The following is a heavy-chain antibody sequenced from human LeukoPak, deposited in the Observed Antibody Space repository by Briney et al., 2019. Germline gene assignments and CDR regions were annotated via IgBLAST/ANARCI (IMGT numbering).Heavy chain of an antibody. CDR3: AREASTMVRGVVLDY. CDR1: GFTFSAHW. V-gene: IGHV3-21*01. Sequence: PGGSLRLSCAASGFTFSAHWMSWVRQAPGKGLEWVSSISSSSSYIYHADSVKGRFTISRDNAKNSLYLQMNSLRAEDTAVYYCAREASTMVRGVVLDYWGQGTLVTVSS. CDR2: ISSSSSYI. D-gene: IGHD3-10*01. J-gene: IGHJ4*02.